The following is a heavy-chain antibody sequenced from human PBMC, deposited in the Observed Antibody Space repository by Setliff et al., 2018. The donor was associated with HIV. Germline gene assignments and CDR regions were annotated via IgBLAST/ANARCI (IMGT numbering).Heavy chain of an antibody. J-gene: IGHJ4*02. CDR3: TGWGSGWPQNY. V-gene: IGHV3-73*01. CDR2: IRTKINNYAT. D-gene: IGHD6-19*01. CDR1: GLTFSGSA. Sequence: PGGSLRLSCAASGLTFSGSAIHWVRQASGRGLEWIGRIRTKINNYATTYTASVKDRFIISRDDSKNTAFLQMNSLKSEDTAVYYCTGWGSGWPQNYWGQGTLVTVSS.